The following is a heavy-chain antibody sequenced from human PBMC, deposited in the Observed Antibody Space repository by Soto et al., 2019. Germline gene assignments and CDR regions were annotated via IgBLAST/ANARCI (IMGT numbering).Heavy chain of an antibody. D-gene: IGHD6-13*01. Sequence: GGSLRLSCAASGFTFSSYEMNWVRQAPGKGLEWVSYISSSGSTIYYADSVKGRFTISRDNAKNSLYLQMNSLRSEDTAVYYCASIAIGDFGYWGQGTLVTVSS. V-gene: IGHV3-48*03. J-gene: IGHJ4*01. CDR2: ISSSGSTI. CDR1: GFTFSSYE. CDR3: ASIAIGDFGY.